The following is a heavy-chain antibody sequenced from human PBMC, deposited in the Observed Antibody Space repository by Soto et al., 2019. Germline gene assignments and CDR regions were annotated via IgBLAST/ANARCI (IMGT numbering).Heavy chain of an antibody. J-gene: IGHJ5*02. CDR3: ARESWGTTGTPSNWFDP. CDR2: INHSGST. D-gene: IGHD1-1*01. CDR1: GGSISSGGYS. Sequence: SETLSLTCAVSGGSISSGGYSWSWIRQPPGKGLEWIGEINHSGSTNYNPSLKSRVTISVDTSKNQFSLKLSSVTAADTAVYYCARESWGTTGTPSNWFDPWGQGTLVTVSS. V-gene: IGHV4-30-2*01.